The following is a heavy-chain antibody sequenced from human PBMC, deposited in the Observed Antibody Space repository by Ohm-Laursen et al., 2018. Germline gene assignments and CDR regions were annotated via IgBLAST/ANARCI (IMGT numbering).Heavy chain of an antibody. Sequence: GTLSLTCTVSGGSLSSFYWSWIRQSQGRRLEWIGYLGYQGNIQFNPSFESRATISADTSKNQFSLKLTSVTAGDTAIYYCATPGSGSYFDAFDIWAQGTRVTVSS. V-gene: IGHV4-59*08. J-gene: IGHJ3*02. D-gene: IGHD1-26*01. CDR3: ATPGSGSYFDAFDI. CDR2: LGYQGNI. CDR1: GGSLSSFY.